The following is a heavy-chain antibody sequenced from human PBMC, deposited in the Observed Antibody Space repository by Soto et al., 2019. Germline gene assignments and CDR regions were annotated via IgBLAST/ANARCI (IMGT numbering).Heavy chain of an antibody. CDR1: GFTFTGSA. CDR3: AAAGQWLVLDCDY. J-gene: IGHJ4*02. D-gene: IGHD6-19*01. Sequence: SVKVSWKASGFTFTGSAVQWLRRARGQLLEWIGCIVVVIGNTNYAQRFQERFTITRDMSTSTAYMELSSLRSEDTAVYYCAAAGQWLVLDCDYWGQGTLVTVAS. CDR2: IVVVIGNT. V-gene: IGHV1-58*01.